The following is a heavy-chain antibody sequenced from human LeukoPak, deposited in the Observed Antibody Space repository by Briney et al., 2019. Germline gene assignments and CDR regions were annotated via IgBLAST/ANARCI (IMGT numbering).Heavy chain of an antibody. J-gene: IGHJ4*02. Sequence: GGSLRLSCAASGFTFSSYSMNWVRQAPGKGLEWVPFISSSSSYIYYADSVKGRFTISRDNAKNSLYLQMNSLRAEDTAVYFCAKDFTYPADPGTHFDYWGQGTLVTVSS. CDR2: ISSSSSYI. V-gene: IGHV3-21*04. D-gene: IGHD3-10*01. CDR3: AKDFTYPADPGTHFDY. CDR1: GFTFSSYS.